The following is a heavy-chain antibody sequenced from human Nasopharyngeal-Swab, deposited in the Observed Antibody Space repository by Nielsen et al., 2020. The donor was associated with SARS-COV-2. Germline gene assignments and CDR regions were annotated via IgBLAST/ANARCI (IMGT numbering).Heavy chain of an antibody. Sequence: SETLSLTCTVSGGSISSYYWSWLRQPPGKGLEWIGYIYYSGSTNYNPSLKSRVTISVDTSKNQFSLKLSSVTAADTAVYYCARDMVDDYGDAGPSYYYYGMDVWGQGTTVTVSS. CDR3: ARDMVDDYGDAGPSYYYYGMDV. CDR1: GGSISSYY. J-gene: IGHJ6*02. D-gene: IGHD4-17*01. CDR2: IYYSGST. V-gene: IGHV4-59*01.